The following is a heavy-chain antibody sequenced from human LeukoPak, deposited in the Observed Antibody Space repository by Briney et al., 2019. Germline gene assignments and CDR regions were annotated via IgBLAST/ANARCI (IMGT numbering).Heavy chain of an antibody. V-gene: IGHV4-30-4*01. D-gene: IGHD2-15*01. CDR3: ARDVDAVVTSWELGAFDI. J-gene: IGHJ3*02. CDR2: IYYSGST. CDR1: GGSISSGDYY. Sequence: SETLSLTCTVSGGSISSGDYYWSWIRQPPGEGLEWIGYIYYSGSTYYNPSLKSRVTISVDKSKNQFSLKLSSVTAADTAVYYCARDVDAVVTSWELGAFDIWGQGTMVTVSS.